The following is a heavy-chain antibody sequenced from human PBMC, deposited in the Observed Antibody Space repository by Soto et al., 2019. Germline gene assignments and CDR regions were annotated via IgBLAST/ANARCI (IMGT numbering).Heavy chain of an antibody. D-gene: IGHD4-17*01. Sequence: GPEVKKPGASVNVSCKAYGYTFSSYSISWVRQAPGQGLEWMGWISAYNGNTNYAQKLKGRVTMTRDTYTKTVNMELRSLTSDDTAVYYCARAVYGGNSGSWYSDLWGRGTLVTVSS. CDR1: GYTFSSYS. CDR3: ARAVYGGNSGSWYSDL. CDR2: ISAYNGNT. V-gene: IGHV1-18*01. J-gene: IGHJ2*01.